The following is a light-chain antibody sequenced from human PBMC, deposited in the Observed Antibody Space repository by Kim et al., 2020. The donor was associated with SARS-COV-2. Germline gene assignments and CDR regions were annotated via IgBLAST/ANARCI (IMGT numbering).Light chain of an antibody. J-gene: IGLJ2*01. CDR3: QSYDSSLSGSRV. V-gene: IGLV1-40*01. Sequence: GTLSCTGSSSNSGAGYDVHWYQQLPGTAPKLLIYGNSNRPSGVPDRFSGSKSGTSASLAITGLQAEDEADYYCQSYDSSLSGSRVFGGGTQLTVL. CDR1: SSNSGAGYD. CDR2: GNS.